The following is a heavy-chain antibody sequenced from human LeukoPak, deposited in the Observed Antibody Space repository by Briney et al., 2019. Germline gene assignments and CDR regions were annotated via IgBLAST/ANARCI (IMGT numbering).Heavy chain of an antibody. CDR1: GFTFSSYA. J-gene: IGHJ4*02. Sequence: GGSLRLSCAASGFTFSSYAMHWVRQAPGKGLEWVAVISCDGSNKYYADSVKGRFTISRDNSKNTLYLQMNSLRAEDTAVYYCAKDKSMVRELDYWGQGTLVTVSS. CDR3: AKDKSMVRELDY. D-gene: IGHD3-10*01. CDR2: ISCDGSNK. V-gene: IGHV3-30*04.